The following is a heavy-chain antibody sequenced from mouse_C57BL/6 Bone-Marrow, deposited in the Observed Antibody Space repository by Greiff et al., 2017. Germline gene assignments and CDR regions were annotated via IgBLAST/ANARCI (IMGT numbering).Heavy chain of an antibody. J-gene: IGHJ2*01. CDR3: ARRGIWVVDY. D-gene: IGHD1-1*01. CDR2: IDPSDSNT. V-gene: IGHV1-69*01. Sequence: VQLQQPGAELVMPGASVKLSCKASGYTFTSYWMHWVKQRPGQGLEWIGEIDPSDSNTNYNQTFKGKSTLTVDKSSSTAYLQLSSLTSADPAVYYCARRGIWVVDYWGQGTTLTVSS. CDR1: GYTFTSYW.